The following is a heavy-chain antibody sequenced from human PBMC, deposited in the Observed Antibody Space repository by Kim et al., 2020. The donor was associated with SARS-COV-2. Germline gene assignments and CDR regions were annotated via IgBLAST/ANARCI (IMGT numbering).Heavy chain of an antibody. Sequence: SVKVSCKASGGTFRSYAISWVRQAPGQGLEWMGRIIPILGIANYAQKFQGRVTITADKSTSTAYMELSSLRSEDTAVYYCARDLSVAGEKNYNWFDPWGQGTLVTVSS. D-gene: IGHD6-19*01. CDR1: GGTFRSYA. V-gene: IGHV1-69*04. J-gene: IGHJ5*02. CDR2: IIPILGIA. CDR3: ARDLSVAGEKNYNWFDP.